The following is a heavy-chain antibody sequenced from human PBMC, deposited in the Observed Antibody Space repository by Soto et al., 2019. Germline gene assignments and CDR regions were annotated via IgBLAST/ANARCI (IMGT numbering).Heavy chain of an antibody. Sequence: SETLSLTCTVSGGPISSGGYYWSWIRQHPGKGLEWIGYIYYGGSTYYNPSLKSRATISGDTSKNQFSLKLSSVTAADTAVYYCARGGYYYENSGQNAYDYWGQGILVTVSS. V-gene: IGHV4-31*03. J-gene: IGHJ4*01. CDR2: IYYGGST. D-gene: IGHD3-22*01. CDR3: ARGGYYYENSGQNAYDY. CDR1: GGPISSGGYY.